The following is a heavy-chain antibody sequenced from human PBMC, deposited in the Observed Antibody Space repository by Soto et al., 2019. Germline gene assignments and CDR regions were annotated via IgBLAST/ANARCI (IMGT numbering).Heavy chain of an antibody. D-gene: IGHD1-26*01. CDR2: MNPNSGNT. CDR1: GYTFTSYD. J-gene: IGHJ4*02. CDR3: ARERSGSHFDY. V-gene: IGHV1-8*01. Sequence: QVQLVQSGAEVKKPGASVKVSCKASGYTFTSYDINWVRQAPGQGLEWMGWMNPNSGNTGYAQKFQGRVTMTRNTSKRTVYMDLSSLRSEDTAVYYCARERSGSHFDYGGQGTLVTVSS.